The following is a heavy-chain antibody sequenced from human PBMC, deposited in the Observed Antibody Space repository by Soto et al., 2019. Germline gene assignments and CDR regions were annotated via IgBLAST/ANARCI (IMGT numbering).Heavy chain of an antibody. D-gene: IGHD4-17*01. CDR2: INHSGST. V-gene: IGHV4-34*01. J-gene: IGHJ4*02. CDR1: GGSFSGYY. Sequence: PSETLSLTCAVYGGSFSGYYWSWIRQPPGKGLEWIGEINHSGSTNYNPSLKSRVTISVDTSKNQFSLKLSSVTAADTAVYYCARSPGLRVDYWGQGTLVTVSS. CDR3: ARSPGLRVDY.